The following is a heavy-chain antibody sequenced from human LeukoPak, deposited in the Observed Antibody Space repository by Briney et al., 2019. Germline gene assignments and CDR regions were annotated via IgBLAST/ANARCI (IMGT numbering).Heavy chain of an antibody. CDR3: AKDSVAAPRYYFDY. Sequence: GGSLRLSCAASAFTFSNYAMSWVRQAPGKGLEWVSSISGSGFATYYADSVKGRFTISRDNSKNTLYLQMNSLRAEDTAVYYCAKDSVAAPRYYFDYWGQGTQVTVSS. CDR2: ISGSGFAT. J-gene: IGHJ4*02. V-gene: IGHV3-23*01. D-gene: IGHD6-19*01. CDR1: AFTFSNYA.